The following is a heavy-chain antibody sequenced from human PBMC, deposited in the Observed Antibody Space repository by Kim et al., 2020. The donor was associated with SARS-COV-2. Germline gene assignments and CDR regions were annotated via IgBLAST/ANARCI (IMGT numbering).Heavy chain of an antibody. Sequence: WGSLRLSCVASEFTFSNYWMSWVRQAPGKGLEWVAKLKQDGSEEYYVDSVKGRFTISRDNAKNSLYLQMNSLRAEDTAVYFCARHFRAPGFCARVLGSVDHFDYWGQGTLVSVSS. V-gene: IGHV3-7*01. CDR2: LKQDGSEE. D-gene: IGHD2-2*03. CDR3: ARHFRAPGFCARVLGSVDHFDY. CDR1: EFTFSNYW. J-gene: IGHJ4*02.